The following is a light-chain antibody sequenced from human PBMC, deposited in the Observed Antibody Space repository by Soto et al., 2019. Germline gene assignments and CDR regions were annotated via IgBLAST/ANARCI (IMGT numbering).Light chain of an antibody. CDR1: SSDVDDYNF. J-gene: IGLJ2*01. CDR3: CSYAGGYFFEVI. Sequence: QSALTQPRSVSGSPGQSVTISCTGTSSDVDDYNFVSWYQQHPGTAPKLMIYDVTKRPSGVPARFSGSRSGNTASLTISGLQSEDEAHYYCCSYAGGYFFEVIFGGGTQLTVL. V-gene: IGLV2-11*01. CDR2: DVT.